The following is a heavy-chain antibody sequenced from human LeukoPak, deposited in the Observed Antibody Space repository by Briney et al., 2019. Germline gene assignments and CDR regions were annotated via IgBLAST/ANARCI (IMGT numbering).Heavy chain of an antibody. D-gene: IGHD7-27*01. V-gene: IGHV4-59*08. Sequence: SETLSLTCTVSGGSISSYYWSWIRQPPGKGLEWIWYIYYSGSTNYNPSLQSRVTISVDSSKNQFSMKLSSVTAADTAVYYCARHGDLGNWFDPWGQGTLVTVSS. CDR2: IYYSGST. CDR3: ARHGDLGNWFDP. CDR1: GGSISSYY. J-gene: IGHJ5*02.